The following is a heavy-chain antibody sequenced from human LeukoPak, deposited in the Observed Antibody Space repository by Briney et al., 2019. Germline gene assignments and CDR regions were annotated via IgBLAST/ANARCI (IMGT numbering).Heavy chain of an antibody. CDR1: GYTFTSYG. Sequence: ASVNVTCKPSGYTFTSYGISWVRQAPGQGLEWMGWISAYNGNTNYAQKLQGRVTMTTDTSTSTAYMELRSLRSDDTAVYYCARDLVPYYYYYMDVWGKGTTVTVSS. D-gene: IGHD2-8*02. CDR2: ISAYNGNT. J-gene: IGHJ6*03. CDR3: ARDLVPYYYYYMDV. V-gene: IGHV1-18*01.